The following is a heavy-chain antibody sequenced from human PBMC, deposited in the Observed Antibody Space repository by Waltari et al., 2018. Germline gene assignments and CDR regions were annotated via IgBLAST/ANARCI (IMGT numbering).Heavy chain of an antibody. J-gene: IGHJ6*03. CDR2: IYTSGST. V-gene: IGHV4-61*09. CDR3: ARDSTAAGYYYMDV. Sequence: QVQLQESGPGLVKPSQTLSLTCTVSGGSISSGSYYWSWIRQPAGKGLEWIGYIYTSGSTNYNPSLKSRVTISVDTSKNQFSLKLSSVTAADTAVYYCARDSTAAGYYYMDVWGKGTTVTVSS. D-gene: IGHD6-13*01. CDR1: GGSISSGSYY.